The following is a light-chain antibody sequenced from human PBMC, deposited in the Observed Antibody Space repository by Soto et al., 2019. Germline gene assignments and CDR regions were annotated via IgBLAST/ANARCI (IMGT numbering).Light chain of an antibody. J-gene: IGKJ1*01. V-gene: IGKV1-6*01. Sequence: AIQMTQSPSSLSASVGDRVTITCRASQDIRTELGWYQQRPGEAPKLLIYGASTLQGGVPSRFRGSGSGTDFTLTISSLQPEDFATYYCLQDYNYPRTFGQGTKVEIK. CDR2: GAS. CDR3: LQDYNYPRT. CDR1: QDIRTE.